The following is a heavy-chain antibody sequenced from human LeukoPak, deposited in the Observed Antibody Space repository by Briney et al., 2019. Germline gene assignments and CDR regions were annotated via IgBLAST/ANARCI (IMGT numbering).Heavy chain of an antibody. CDR1: GGTFSSYA. J-gene: IGHJ5*02. CDR2: IIPIFGTA. D-gene: IGHD5-18*01. Sequence: ASVKVSCKASGGTFSSYAISWVRQAPGQGLEWMGGIIPIFGTANYAQKFQGRVTITADKSTSTAYMELSSLRSEDTAVYYCARVGYSYGLNWFDPWGQGTLVTVSS. CDR3: ARVGYSYGLNWFDP. V-gene: IGHV1-69*06.